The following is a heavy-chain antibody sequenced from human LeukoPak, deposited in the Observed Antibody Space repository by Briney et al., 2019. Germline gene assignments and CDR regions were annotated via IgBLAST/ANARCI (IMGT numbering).Heavy chain of an antibody. CDR2: ISSSGDTK. CDR3: TRDPSYYYDSTGYN. V-gene: IGHV3-48*01. J-gene: IGHJ4*02. CDR1: GFTFSQYP. Sequence: PGGSLGLFCAASGFTFSQYPMNWVRRAPGKGLEWVSKISSSGDTKHYADSVKGRFTSSRDNAKNSLYLQMNSLRAEDTAVYHCTRDPSYYYDSTGYNWGQGTLVTVSS. D-gene: IGHD3-22*01.